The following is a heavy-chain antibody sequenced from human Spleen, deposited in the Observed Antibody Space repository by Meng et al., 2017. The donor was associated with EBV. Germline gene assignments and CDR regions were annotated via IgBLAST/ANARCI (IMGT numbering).Heavy chain of an antibody. J-gene: IGHJ5*02. CDR2: ISAYNGNT. CDR1: AYTFSDYD. Sequence: QVQLVQSGTEVKKPGASVKVSCKASAYTFSDYDIIWVRQAPGRGLEWMGWISAYNGNTNYAQKLQGRVTMTTDTSTSTAYMELRSLRSDDTAVYYCARAPMVQGEGWFDPWGQGTLVTVSS. V-gene: IGHV1-18*01. CDR3: ARAPMVQGEGWFDP. D-gene: IGHD3-10*01.